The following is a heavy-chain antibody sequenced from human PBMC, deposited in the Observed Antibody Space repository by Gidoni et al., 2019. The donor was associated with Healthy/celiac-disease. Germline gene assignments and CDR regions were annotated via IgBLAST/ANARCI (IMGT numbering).Heavy chain of an antibody. Sequence: QVQLVQSGAEVKKPGSSVKVSCKASGGTFSSYAISWVRQAPGQGLEWMGGLIPIFGTANYAQKFQGRVTITADESTSTAYMELSSLRSEDTAVYYCAREVGATTGYYYDYYMDVWGKGTTVTVSS. CDR1: GGTFSSYA. J-gene: IGHJ6*03. CDR2: LIPIFGTA. V-gene: IGHV1-69*01. CDR3: AREVGATTGYYYDYYMDV. D-gene: IGHD1-26*01.